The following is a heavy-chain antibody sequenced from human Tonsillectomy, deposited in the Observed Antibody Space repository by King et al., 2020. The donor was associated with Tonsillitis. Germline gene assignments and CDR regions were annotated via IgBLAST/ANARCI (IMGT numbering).Heavy chain of an antibody. Sequence: HVQLVESGGGVVQPGRSLRLSCAASGFTFSSYAMHWVRQAPGKGLEWVAVISYDGSNKYYADSVKGRFTISRDNSKNTLYLQMNSLRAEDPAVYYCAREASMVRRVKPWGYYFDYWGQGTLVTVSS. CDR3: AREASMVRRVKPWGYYFDY. J-gene: IGHJ4*02. D-gene: IGHD3-10*01. CDR1: GFTFSSYA. CDR2: ISYDGSNK. V-gene: IGHV3-30*01.